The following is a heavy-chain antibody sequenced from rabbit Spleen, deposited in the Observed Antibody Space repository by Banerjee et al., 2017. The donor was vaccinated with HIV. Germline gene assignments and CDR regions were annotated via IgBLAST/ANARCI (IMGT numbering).Heavy chain of an antibody. CDR2: TYNGVT. D-gene: IGHD1-1*01. CDR3: ARSTSNAYRGLNL. CDR1: GFDFSNTYW. V-gene: IGHV1S40*01. J-gene: IGHJ4*01. Sequence: QSLEESGGDLVKPGTSLTLTCTASGFDFSNTYWICWVRQAPGKGPEWIACTYNGVTYGASWVNGRFSISRTSSTTVTLQVTSLTAADTATYFCARSTSNAYRGLNLWGPGTLVTVS.